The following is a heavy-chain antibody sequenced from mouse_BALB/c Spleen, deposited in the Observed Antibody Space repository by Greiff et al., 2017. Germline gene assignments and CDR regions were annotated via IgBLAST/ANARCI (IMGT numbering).Heavy chain of an antibody. J-gene: IGHJ3*01. CDR1: GFTFSDYG. CDR3: TRDRGQLGSPAWFAY. CDR2: ISNLAYSI. D-gene: IGHD3-2*01. Sequence: DVMLVESGGGLVQPGGSRKLSCAASGFTFSDYGMAWVRQAPGKGPEWVAFISNLAYSIYYPDSVKGRFTISRDNAKNTLYLQMSSLKSEDTAMYYCTRDRGQLGSPAWFAYGGQGTLVTVSA. V-gene: IGHV5-15*02.